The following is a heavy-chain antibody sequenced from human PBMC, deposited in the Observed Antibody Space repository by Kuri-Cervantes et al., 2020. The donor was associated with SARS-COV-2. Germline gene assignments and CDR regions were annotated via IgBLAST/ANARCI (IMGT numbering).Heavy chain of an antibody. D-gene: IGHD6-13*01. CDR3: ARGDRNYSSSWYGDAFDI. CDR1: GYTFTSYG. J-gene: IGHJ3*02. Sequence: ALVKVSCKASGYTFTSYGINWVRQATGQGLEWMGWMNPNSGNTGYAQKFQGRVTITRNTSISTAYMELSSLRSEDTAVYYCARGDRNYSSSWYGDAFDIWGQGTMVTVSS. CDR2: MNPNSGNT. V-gene: IGHV1-8*03.